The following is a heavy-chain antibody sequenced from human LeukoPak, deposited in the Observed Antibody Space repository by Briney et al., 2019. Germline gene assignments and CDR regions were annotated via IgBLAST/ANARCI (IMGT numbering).Heavy chain of an antibody. Sequence: SETLSLTCAVYGGSFSGYYWSWIRQPPGKGLEWIGEINHSGSTNYNPSLKSRVTISVDTSKNQFSLKLSPVTAADTAVYYCARGGQDIVVVVAATGSNWFDPWGQGTLVTVSS. CDR2: INHSGST. V-gene: IGHV4-34*01. D-gene: IGHD2-15*01. CDR1: GGSFSGYY. J-gene: IGHJ5*02. CDR3: ARGGQDIVVVVAATGSNWFDP.